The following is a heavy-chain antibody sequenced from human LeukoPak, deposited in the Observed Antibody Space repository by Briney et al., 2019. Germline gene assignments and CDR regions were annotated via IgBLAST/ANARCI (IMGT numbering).Heavy chain of an antibody. Sequence: GGSLRLSCAASGFTFSSYSMNWVRQAPGKGLEWVSSISSSSSYIYYADSVKGRFTISRDNAKNPLYLQMNSLRAEDTAVYYCARVRFGVVFDYWGQGTLVTVSS. CDR1: GFTFSSYS. CDR3: ARVRFGVVFDY. D-gene: IGHD3-3*01. J-gene: IGHJ4*02. CDR2: ISSSSSYI. V-gene: IGHV3-21*01.